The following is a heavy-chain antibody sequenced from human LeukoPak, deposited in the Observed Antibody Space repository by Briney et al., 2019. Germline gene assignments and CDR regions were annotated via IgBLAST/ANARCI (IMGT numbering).Heavy chain of an antibody. V-gene: IGHV1-2*02. Sequence: VASVKVSCKASGYTFTGYYMHWVRQAPGQGLEWMGWINPNSGGTNYAQKFQGRVTMTRDTSISTAYMELSRLRSDDTAVYYCARAEGPSKIDYYGSGSYFAFDIWGQGTMVTVSS. CDR2: INPNSGGT. CDR3: ARAEGPSKIDYYGSGSYFAFDI. CDR1: GYTFTGYY. J-gene: IGHJ3*02. D-gene: IGHD3-10*01.